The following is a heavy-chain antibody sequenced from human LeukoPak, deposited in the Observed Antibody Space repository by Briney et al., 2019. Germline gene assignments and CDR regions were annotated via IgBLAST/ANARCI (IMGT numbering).Heavy chain of an antibody. CDR3: AKGLADSSSWLHPARYYYYGMDV. D-gene: IGHD6-13*01. V-gene: IGHV3-23*01. Sequence: GGSLRLSCAASGFTFSSYAMSWVRQAPGKGLEWVSAVSGSGGSTYYADSVKGRFTISRDNSKNTLYLQMNSLRAEDTAVYYCAKGLADSSSWLHPARYYYYGMDVWGQGTTVTVSS. CDR1: GFTFSSYA. J-gene: IGHJ6*02. CDR2: VSGSGGST.